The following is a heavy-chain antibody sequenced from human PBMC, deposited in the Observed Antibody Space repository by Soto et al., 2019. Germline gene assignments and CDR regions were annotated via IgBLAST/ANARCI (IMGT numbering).Heavy chain of an antibody. CDR3: ARQGGTGCHRQYRLDV. J-gene: IGHJ6*02. Sequence: GESLQISCKASGYSFPNYWIAWVRQMPGKGLEWMGIIYPDDSDTRYSPSFQGQVTISADKSITTAYLQWGSRKASDTATYYCARQGGTGCHRQYRLDVWGQGTTVTVSS. CDR2: IYPDDSDT. D-gene: IGHD6-19*01. V-gene: IGHV5-51*01. CDR1: GYSFPNYW.